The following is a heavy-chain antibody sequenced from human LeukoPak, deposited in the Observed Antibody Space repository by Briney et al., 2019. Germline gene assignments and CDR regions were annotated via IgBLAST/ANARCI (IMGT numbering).Heavy chain of an antibody. J-gene: IGHJ4*02. V-gene: IGHV4-34*01. D-gene: IGHD3-22*01. CDR3: ARGLGSSSGYSLDY. CDR2: INHSGST. Sequence: PSETLSLTCAVYGGSFSGYYWSWIRQPPGKWLEWIGEINHSGSTNYNPSLKSRVTISVDTSKNQFSLKLSSVTAADTAVYYCARGLGSSSGYSLDYWGQGTLVTVS. CDR1: GGSFSGYY.